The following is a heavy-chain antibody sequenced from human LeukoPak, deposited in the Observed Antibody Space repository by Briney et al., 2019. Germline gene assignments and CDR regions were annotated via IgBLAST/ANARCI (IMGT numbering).Heavy chain of an antibody. D-gene: IGHD3-3*01. J-gene: IGHJ3*02. CDR2: IIPIFGTA. CDR3: AWAEGYYNAFDI. Sequence: GGSLRLSCAASGFTFSSYAISWVRQAPGQGLEWMGGIIPIFGTANYAQKFQGRVTITADESTSTAYMELSSLRSEDTAVYYCAWAEGYYNAFDIWGQGTMVTVSS. V-gene: IGHV1-69*01. CDR1: GFTFSSYA.